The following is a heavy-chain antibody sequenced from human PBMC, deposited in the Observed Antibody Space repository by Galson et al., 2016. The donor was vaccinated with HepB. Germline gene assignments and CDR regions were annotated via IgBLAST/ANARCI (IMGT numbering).Heavy chain of an antibody. Sequence: TLSLTCTVSGASVKSGGHYWSWVRQRPGKGLEWLAYIFYVGATYYNSPLKSRLSISVDTSNNHFSLRVNSVTAADTAVYYCARFPFGGPSPYHFDSWGPGTLVTVSS. CDR3: ARFPFGGPSPYHFDS. J-gene: IGHJ4*02. CDR2: IFYVGAT. D-gene: IGHD4-23*01. V-gene: IGHV4-31*03. CDR1: GASVKSGGHY.